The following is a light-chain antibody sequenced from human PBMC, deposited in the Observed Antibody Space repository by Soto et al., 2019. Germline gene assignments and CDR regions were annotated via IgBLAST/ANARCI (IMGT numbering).Light chain of an antibody. CDR1: SSDVGGYNY. V-gene: IGLV2-14*03. Sequence: ALTQPASVSGSPGQSITISCTGTSSDVGGYNYVSWYQHHPGKAPKLMIYDVSNRPSGVSNRFSGSKSGNTASLSISGLQPEDEADYYCSSYRTSNTRQIVCGTGTKVTLL. CDR3: SSYRTSNTRQIV. J-gene: IGLJ1*01. CDR2: DVS.